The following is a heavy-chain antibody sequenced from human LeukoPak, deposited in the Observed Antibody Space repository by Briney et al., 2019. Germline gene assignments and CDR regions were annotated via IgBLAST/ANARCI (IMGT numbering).Heavy chain of an antibody. CDR1: GGTFSSYA. D-gene: IGHD3-10*01. Sequence: SVKVSCKASGGTFSSYAISWVRQAPGQGLEWMGGIIPIFGTANYAQKFQGRVTITTDESTSTAYMELSSLRSEDTAVYYCASLSGGSGSAADYWGQGTLVTVSS. CDR2: IIPIFGTA. CDR3: ASLSGGSGSAADY. J-gene: IGHJ4*02. V-gene: IGHV1-69*05.